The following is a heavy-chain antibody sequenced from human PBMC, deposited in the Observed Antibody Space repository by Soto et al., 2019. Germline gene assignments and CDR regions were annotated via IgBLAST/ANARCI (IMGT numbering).Heavy chain of an antibody. CDR3: ARGYDFWSGYLYYYYYGMDV. Sequence: PGGSLRLSCAASGFTFSSYAMHWVRHAPGKGLEWVAVISYDGSNKYYADSVKGRFTISRDNSKNTLYLQMNSLRAEDTAVYYCARGYDFWSGYLYYYYYGMDVWGQGTTVTVSS. V-gene: IGHV3-30-3*01. D-gene: IGHD3-3*01. J-gene: IGHJ6*02. CDR1: GFTFSSYA. CDR2: ISYDGSNK.